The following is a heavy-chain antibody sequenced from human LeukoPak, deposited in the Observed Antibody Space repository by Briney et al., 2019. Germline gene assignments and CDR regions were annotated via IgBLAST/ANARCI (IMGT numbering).Heavy chain of an antibody. D-gene: IGHD3-10*01. Sequence: SETLSLTCTVSGGSISSYYWSWIRQPPGKGLEWIGYIYYSGSTNYNPSLKSRVTISVDTSKNQFSLKLSSVTAADTAVYYCARDVGPYYGMDVWGQGTTVTVSS. CDR3: ARDVGPYYGMDV. CDR2: IYYSGST. V-gene: IGHV4-59*01. CDR1: GGSISSYY. J-gene: IGHJ6*02.